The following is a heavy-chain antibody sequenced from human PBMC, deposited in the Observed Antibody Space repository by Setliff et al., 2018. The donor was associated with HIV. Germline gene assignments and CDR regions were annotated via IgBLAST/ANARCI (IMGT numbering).Heavy chain of an antibody. CDR3: AALGYSSTWNY. V-gene: IGHV3-30*02. D-gene: IGHD6-13*01. CDR1: GFTFSSYG. CDR2: IRYDDTYK. Sequence: GGSLRLSCAASGFTFSSYGMHWVRQAPGKGLEWVAFIRYDDTYKYYVDSVKGRFTISRDSSKSSLFLQMDSLRAEDTAFYYCAALGYSSTWNYWGQGTLVTVSS. J-gene: IGHJ4*02.